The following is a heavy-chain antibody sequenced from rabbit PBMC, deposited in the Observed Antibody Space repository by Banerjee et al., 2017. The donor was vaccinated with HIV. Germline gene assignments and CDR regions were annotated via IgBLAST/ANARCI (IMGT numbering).Heavy chain of an antibody. J-gene: IGHJ3*01. D-gene: IGHD6-1*01. CDR3: ARGGYTYGDAGYAYAMTRLDL. Sequence: QEQLVESGGGLVQPEGSLTLTCKASGFSFSSNAMCWVRQAPGKGLEWIGCIWIGGASTYYAPWAKGRFTISKTSSTTVTLQMTSLTAADTATYFCARGGYTYGDAGYAYAMTRLDLWGPGTLVTVS. CDR1: GFSFSSNA. V-gene: IGHV1S45*01. CDR2: IWIGGAST.